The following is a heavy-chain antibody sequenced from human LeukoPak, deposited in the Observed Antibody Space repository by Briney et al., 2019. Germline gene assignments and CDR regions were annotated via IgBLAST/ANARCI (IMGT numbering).Heavy chain of an antibody. D-gene: IGHD3-10*01. CDR1: GYSISSGYY. CDR3: ARWGDYYFDY. Sequence: SETLSLTCTVSGYSISSGYYWGWIRQPPGKGLEWIGSIYHSGSTNYNPSLKSRVTISVDTSKNRFSLKLSSVTAADTAVYYCARWGDYYFDYWGQGTLVTVSS. V-gene: IGHV4-38-2*02. J-gene: IGHJ4*02. CDR2: IYHSGST.